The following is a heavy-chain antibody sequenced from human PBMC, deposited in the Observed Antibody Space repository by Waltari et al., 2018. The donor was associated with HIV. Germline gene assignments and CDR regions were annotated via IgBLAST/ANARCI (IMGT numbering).Heavy chain of an antibody. Sequence: QVHLQESGPGLVTPSETLSLTCTVSGCSISTYYWSWIRQSPGKGLECIGYIYYSGSTNYNAPLQSRVTISVDTSKNQFSLTLNSVTAADTAVYYCARIKPVGAVAGPFDYWGQGTLVTVSS. CDR2: IYYSGST. D-gene: IGHD6-19*01. CDR3: ARIKPVGAVAGPFDY. V-gene: IGHV4-59*01. J-gene: IGHJ4*02. CDR1: GCSISTYY.